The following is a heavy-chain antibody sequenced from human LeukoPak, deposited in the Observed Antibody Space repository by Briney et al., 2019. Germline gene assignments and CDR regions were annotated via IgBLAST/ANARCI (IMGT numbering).Heavy chain of an antibody. CDR1: GFTFSGSA. V-gene: IGHV3-73*01. J-gene: IGHJ4*02. Sequence: PGGSLRLSCAASGFTFSGSAIHWVRQASGKGLEWVGLIRSSTNNYATAYAASVRGRFTISRDASKDTTYLQMNSLKTEDTAVYYCTGGSGWYSPDYWGQGTLVTVSS. CDR2: IRSSTNNYAT. D-gene: IGHD6-19*01. CDR3: TGGSGWYSPDY.